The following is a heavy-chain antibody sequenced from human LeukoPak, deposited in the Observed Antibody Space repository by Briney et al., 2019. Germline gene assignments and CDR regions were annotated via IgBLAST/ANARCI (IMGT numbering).Heavy chain of an antibody. Sequence: SETLSLTCAVYGGSFSGYFWSWIRQPPGKGLEWIGEINRGGSTNYNPSLKSRVTISVDTSKNQFSLKLSSVTAADTAVYYCARHVRKRGIAVAGSPGWFDPWGQGTLVTVSS. CDR3: ARHVRKRGIAVAGSPGWFDP. D-gene: IGHD6-19*01. CDR2: INRGGST. V-gene: IGHV4-34*01. CDR1: GGSFSGYF. J-gene: IGHJ5*02.